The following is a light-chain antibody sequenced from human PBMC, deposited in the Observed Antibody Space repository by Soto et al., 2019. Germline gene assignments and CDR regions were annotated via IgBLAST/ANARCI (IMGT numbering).Light chain of an antibody. CDR2: GAS. V-gene: IGKV3-20*01. CDR1: QSVSSSY. Sequence: EIVLTQSPGTLSLSPGDRATLSCRASQSVSSSYLAWYQQKPGQAPRLLIYGASTRATGIPDRFSGSGSGTVFNLTISRLEPEDFAVYDCQQYGSAPPTYTFGQGTKLEIK. CDR3: QQYGSAPPTYT. J-gene: IGKJ2*01.